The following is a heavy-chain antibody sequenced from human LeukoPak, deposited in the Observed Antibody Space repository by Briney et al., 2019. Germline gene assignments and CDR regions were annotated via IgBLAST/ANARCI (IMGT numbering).Heavy chain of an antibody. J-gene: IGHJ3*02. Sequence: ASVTVSCKASGYTFTDYYMHWVRQAPGQGLEWMGWINLNSGGTGYALKFQGRVMMTRDTSISTAYMELSRLRSDDTAVYYCARDYLWGGSDAFDMWGQGTMVIVSS. CDR3: ARDYLWGGSDAFDM. D-gene: IGHD3-16*01. V-gene: IGHV1-2*02. CDR2: INLNSGGT. CDR1: GYTFTDYY.